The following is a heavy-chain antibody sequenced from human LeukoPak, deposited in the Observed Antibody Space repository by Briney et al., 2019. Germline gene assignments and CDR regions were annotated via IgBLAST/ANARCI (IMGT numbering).Heavy chain of an antibody. D-gene: IGHD6-13*01. Sequence: PSETLSLTCAVYGGSFSGYYWSWIRQPPGKGLEWIGEINHSGSTNYNPSLKSRVTISVDTSKNQFSLKLSSVTGADTAVYYCARRSRDSKQQLVSRRKNDAFDIWGQGTMVTVSS. V-gene: IGHV4-34*01. CDR3: ARRSRDSKQQLVSRRKNDAFDI. CDR2: INHSGST. J-gene: IGHJ3*02. CDR1: GGSFSGYY.